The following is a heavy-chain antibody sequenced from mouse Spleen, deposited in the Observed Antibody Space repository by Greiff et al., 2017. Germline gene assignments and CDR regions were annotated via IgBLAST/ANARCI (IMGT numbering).Heavy chain of an antibody. Sequence: VQLQQSGAELVRPGSSVKISCKASGYAFSSYWMNWVKQRPGQGLEWIGQIYPGDGDTNYNGKFKGKATLTADKSSSTAYMQLSSLTSEDSAVYFCARKTYGNGALFAYWGQGTLVTVSA. V-gene: IGHV1-80*01. J-gene: IGHJ3*01. D-gene: IGHD2-1*01. CDR2: IYPGDGDT. CDR1: GYAFSSYW. CDR3: ARKTYGNGALFAY.